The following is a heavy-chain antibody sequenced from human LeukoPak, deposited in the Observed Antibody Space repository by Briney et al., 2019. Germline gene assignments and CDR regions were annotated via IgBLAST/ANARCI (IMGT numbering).Heavy chain of an antibody. CDR2: IYYSGST. V-gene: IGHV4-59*08. CDR3: ASHDYGDYVIPN. D-gene: IGHD4-17*01. CDR1: GGSISSYY. Sequence: PSETLSLTCTVSGGSISSYYWSWIRQPPGKGLEWIGYIYYSGSTNYNPSLKSRVTISVDTSKNQFSLKLSSVTAAGTAVYYCASHDYGDYVIPNWGQGTLVTVSS. J-gene: IGHJ4*02.